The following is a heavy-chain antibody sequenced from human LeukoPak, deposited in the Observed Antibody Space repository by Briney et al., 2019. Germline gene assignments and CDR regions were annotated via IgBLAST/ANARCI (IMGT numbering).Heavy chain of an antibody. V-gene: IGHV1-18*01. CDR2: ISAYNGHT. CDR1: GYTFTSYG. Sequence: GASVKVSCKASGYTFTSYGISWVREGPGQGLWWMGWISAYNGHTSYAQRIQGRVTMTTDTSTSTAYLELRSLRSDDTAVYYCARVAPNRRYCSGGTCLNSFDYWGQGTLVTVSS. D-gene: IGHD2-15*01. CDR3: ARVAPNRRYCSGGTCLNSFDY. J-gene: IGHJ4*02.